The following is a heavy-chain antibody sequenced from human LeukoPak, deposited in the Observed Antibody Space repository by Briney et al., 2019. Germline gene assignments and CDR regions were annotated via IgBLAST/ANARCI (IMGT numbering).Heavy chain of an antibody. CDR3: ARVCYNSSCDY. V-gene: IGHV4-59*01. D-gene: IGHD2-8*01. CDR1: GGSISSYY. CDR2: IYYSGST. Sequence: SETLSLTCTVSGGSISSYYWSWIRQPPGKGLEWIGYIYYSGSTNYNPSLKSRVTISVDTSKNQFSLKLSSVTAADTAVYYCARVCYNSSCDYWGQGTLVTVSS. J-gene: IGHJ4*02.